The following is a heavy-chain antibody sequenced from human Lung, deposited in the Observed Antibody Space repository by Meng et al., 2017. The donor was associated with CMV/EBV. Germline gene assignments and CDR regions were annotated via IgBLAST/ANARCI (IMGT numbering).Heavy chain of an antibody. CDR3: AKGDDSGWSPFDY. D-gene: IGHD3-22*01. V-gene: IGHV3-23*03. CDR2: IYSDGSST. CDR1: GFTFSNYA. Sequence: GESLKISCAASGFTFSNYAMNWVRQAPGKGLEWVSVIYSDGSSTYYADSVKGRFTISRDNSKNTLDLQMNSLRAEDTAVYYCAKGDDSGWSPFDYWGQGTLXTVSS. J-gene: IGHJ4*02.